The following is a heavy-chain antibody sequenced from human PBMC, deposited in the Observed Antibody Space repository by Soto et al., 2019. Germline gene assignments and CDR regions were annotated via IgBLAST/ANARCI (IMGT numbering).Heavy chain of an antibody. CDR1: GFTFSSYA. D-gene: IGHD6-13*01. Sequence: QVQLVESGGGVVQPGRSLRLSCAASGFTFSSYAMHWVRQAPGKGLEWVAVISYDGSNKYYADSVKGRFTISRDNSKNPLYLQMNSLRAEDTAVYYCARGGRGYSSSSRYWGQGTLVTVSS. CDR2: ISYDGSNK. CDR3: ARGGRGYSSSSRY. V-gene: IGHV3-30-3*01. J-gene: IGHJ4*02.